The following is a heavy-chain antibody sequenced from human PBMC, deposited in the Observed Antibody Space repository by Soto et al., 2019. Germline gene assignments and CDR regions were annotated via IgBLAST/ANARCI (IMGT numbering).Heavy chain of an antibody. J-gene: IGHJ4*02. Sequence: CLRLSCTTCGFSFGAYALSRFRQAPGKGLEWVGFSRSKVYGGTTEFAASVRGRFTISRDDSNSIAYLQMNSLKTEDTAVYYCPRGMHPAYETAPLFFDFWAQGTLVTVSS. V-gene: IGHV3-49*03. CDR2: SRSKVYGGTT. D-gene: IGHD5-12*01. CDR3: PRGMHPAYETAPLFFDF. CDR1: GFSFGAYA.